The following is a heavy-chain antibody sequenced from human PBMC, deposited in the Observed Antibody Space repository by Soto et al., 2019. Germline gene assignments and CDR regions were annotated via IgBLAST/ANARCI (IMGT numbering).Heavy chain of an antibody. CDR2: IHTGGST. V-gene: IGHV3-53*04. J-gene: IGHJ6*02. D-gene: IGHD4-17*01. Sequence: EVQLVESGGGLVQPGGSLRLSCAASGFTVSSNYMTWVRQAPGKGLEWVSSIHTGGSTYYTDSVRGRFTISRHNSKNTLYLQMNSLRAEDTAVYYCARDRTTGFGMDVWGQGTTVTVSS. CDR3: ARDRTTGFGMDV. CDR1: GFTVSSNY.